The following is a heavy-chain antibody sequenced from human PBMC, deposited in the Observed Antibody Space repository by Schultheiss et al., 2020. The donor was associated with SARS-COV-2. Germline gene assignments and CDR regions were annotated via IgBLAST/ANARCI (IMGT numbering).Heavy chain of an antibody. Sequence: GGSLRLSCAASGFTFDDYAMHWVRQAPGKGLEWVSAISGSGGSTYYADSVKGRFTISRDNAKNSLYLQMNSLRAEDTAVYYCARVGATIIYYGMDVWGQGTTVTVSS. D-gene: IGHD5-12*01. J-gene: IGHJ6*02. CDR1: GFTFDDYA. V-gene: IGHV3-20*04. CDR3: ARVGATIIYYGMDV. CDR2: ISGSGGST.